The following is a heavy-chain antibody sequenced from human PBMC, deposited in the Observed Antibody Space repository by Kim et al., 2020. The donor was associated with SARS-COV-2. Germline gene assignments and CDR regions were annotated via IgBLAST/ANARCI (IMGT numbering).Heavy chain of an antibody. CDR3: ARRGSGSWNFDY. V-gene: IGHV4-61*07. D-gene: IGHD3-10*01. J-gene: IGHJ4*02. Sequence: NYNPSPKGQVTISVDTSKNQFSLKLSSVTATDTAVYYCARRGSGSWNFDYWGQGTLVTVSS.